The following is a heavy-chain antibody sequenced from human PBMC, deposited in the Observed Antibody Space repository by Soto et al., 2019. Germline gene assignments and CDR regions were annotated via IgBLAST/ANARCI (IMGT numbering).Heavy chain of an antibody. D-gene: IGHD4-17*01. CDR3: ARGGGRYGDYHILGY. J-gene: IGHJ4*02. CDR1: GGSISSGGLY. Sequence: QVQLQESGPGLVKSSQTLSLTCTVSGGSISSGGLYWNWIRQHPGKGLEWIGYIYYTGSTYYNPSLKSRLIMSIDTSKNQFSMKLNSVTAAYTALYFCARGGGRYGDYHILGYWGQGTLVTVSS. CDR2: IYYTGST. V-gene: IGHV4-31*03.